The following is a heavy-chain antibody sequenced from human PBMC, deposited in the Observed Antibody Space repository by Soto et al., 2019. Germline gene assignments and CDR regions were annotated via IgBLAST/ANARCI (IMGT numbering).Heavy chain of an antibody. CDR1: GFTFSSYG. J-gene: IGHJ4*02. Sequence: QVQLVESGGGVVQPGRSLRLSCAASGFTFSSYGMHWVRQAPGKGLEWVAVISYDGSNKYYADSVKGRFTISRDNSKNTLYLQMNSRRAEDTAVYYCAKDEAVRGVEPIDYWGQGTLVTVSS. D-gene: IGHD3-10*01. V-gene: IGHV3-30*18. CDR2: ISYDGSNK. CDR3: AKDEAVRGVEPIDY.